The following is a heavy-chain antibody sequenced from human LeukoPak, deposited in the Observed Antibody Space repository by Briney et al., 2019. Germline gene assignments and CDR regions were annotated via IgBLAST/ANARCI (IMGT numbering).Heavy chain of an antibody. CDR2: ISGDGGST. V-gene: IGHV3-43*02. D-gene: IGHD3-22*01. Sequence: GGSLRLSCAASGFTFDDYAMHWVRQAPGKGLEWVSLISGDGGSTYYGDSVKGRFTISRDNNKNSLYLQMNSLGAEDTALYYCAKDSSGYYYVFQHWGQGTLVTVSS. CDR1: GFTFDDYA. J-gene: IGHJ1*01. CDR3: AKDSSGYYYVFQH.